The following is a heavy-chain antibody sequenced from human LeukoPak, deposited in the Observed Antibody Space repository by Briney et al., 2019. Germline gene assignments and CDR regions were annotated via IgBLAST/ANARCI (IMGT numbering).Heavy chain of an antibody. CDR1: GFTVSSHY. Sequence: GGSLRLSCAASGFTVSSHYMSWVRQAPGKGLEWVSLIYGGGTTYYADSVKGRFTISRDNSKNTLYLQMNSLRAEDTAVYYCAKDPLRYYDSSGYRNWFDPWGQGTLVTVSS. J-gene: IGHJ5*02. D-gene: IGHD3-22*01. CDR2: IYGGGTT. CDR3: AKDPLRYYDSSGYRNWFDP. V-gene: IGHV3-53*01.